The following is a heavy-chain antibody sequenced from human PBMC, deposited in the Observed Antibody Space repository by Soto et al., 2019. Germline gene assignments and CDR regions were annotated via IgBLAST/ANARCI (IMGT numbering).Heavy chain of an antibody. J-gene: IGHJ6*02. CDR1: GFTFSNYD. CDR2: ISSSGAGT. CDR3: ARYRSGRTFYFGLDV. D-gene: IGHD6-19*01. V-gene: IGHV3-23*01. Sequence: EVQLLESGGGLIQPGGSLRLSCAASGFTFSNYDMSWVRQAPGKGLEWVSAISSSGAGTFYADSVKGRFTVSRDNSKNTLYLQMNSLRFEDTAVYYCARYRSGRTFYFGLDVWGQGTTVTVSS.